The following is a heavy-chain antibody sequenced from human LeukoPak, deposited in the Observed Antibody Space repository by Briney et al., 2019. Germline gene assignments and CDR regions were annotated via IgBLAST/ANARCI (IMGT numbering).Heavy chain of an antibody. CDR2: ISGSGGST. Sequence: PGGSLRLSCAASGFTFSSYAMSWVRQAPGKGLEWVSAISGSGGSTYYADSVKGRFTISRDSSKNTLYLQMNSLRAEDTAVYYCAKSNWRDYYYYYYMDVWGKGTTVTVSS. D-gene: IGHD1-20*01. CDR3: AKSNWRDYYYYYYMDV. J-gene: IGHJ6*03. V-gene: IGHV3-23*01. CDR1: GFTFSSYA.